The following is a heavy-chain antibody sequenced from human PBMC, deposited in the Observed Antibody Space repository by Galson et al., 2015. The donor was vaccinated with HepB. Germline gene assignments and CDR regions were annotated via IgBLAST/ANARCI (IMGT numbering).Heavy chain of an antibody. D-gene: IGHD3-3*01. J-gene: IGHJ4*02. V-gene: IGHV3-7*01. Sequence: SLRLSCAASGFTVSRKYMRWVRQAPGKGLEWVANIKQDGSGKYYVDSVKGRFTISRDNAKNSLYLQMNSLRAEDTAVYYCARARRGYDFWSGYDVGLCFDYWGQGTLVTVSS. CDR2: IKQDGSGK. CDR1: GFTVSRKY. CDR3: ARARRGYDFWSGYDVGLCFDY.